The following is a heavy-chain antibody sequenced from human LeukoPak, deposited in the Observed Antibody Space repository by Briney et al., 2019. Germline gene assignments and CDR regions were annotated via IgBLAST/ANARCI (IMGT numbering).Heavy chain of an antibody. V-gene: IGHV3-53*01. CDR2: IYSGGST. D-gene: IGHD4-17*01. J-gene: IGHJ4*02. CDR1: GFTVSSNY. CDR3: ARSPPHYGDYTFDY. Sequence: GGSLRLSCAASGFTVSSNYMSWVRQAPGKGLEWVSVIYSGGSTYYADSVKGRFTISRDNSKNTLYLQMNSLRAEDTAVYYCARSPPHYGDYTFDYWGRGTLVTVSS.